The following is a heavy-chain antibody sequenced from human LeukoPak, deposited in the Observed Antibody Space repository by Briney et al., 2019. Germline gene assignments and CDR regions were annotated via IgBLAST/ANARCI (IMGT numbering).Heavy chain of an antibody. CDR3: ARDRFYSTGSVDY. D-gene: IGHD1-1*01. J-gene: IGHJ4*02. CDR1: GFTVSSNY. V-gene: IGHV3-11*01. CDR2: ISSSGSTI. Sequence: GGSLRLSCAASGFTVSSNYMSWIRQAPGKGLEWVSYISSSGSTIYYADSVKGRFTISRDNAKNSLYLQMNSLRAEDTAVYYCARDRFYSTGSVDYWGQGTLVTVSS.